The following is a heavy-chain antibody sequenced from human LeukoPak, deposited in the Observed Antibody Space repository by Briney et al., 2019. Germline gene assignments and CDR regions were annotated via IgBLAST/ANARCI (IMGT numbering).Heavy chain of an antibody. D-gene: IGHD2-21*01. J-gene: IGHJ4*02. CDR1: GNFISTGSYY. Sequence: NSSETLSLTCSVSGNFISTGSYYWSWIPQPAGKGLEWIGNIYTNGRTDYNPSLKSRVTISVNKSKNQFALRLSSVTAADTAVYYCANSVGVVLLYYWGQGTLVTVSS. CDR3: ANSVGVVLLYY. V-gene: IGHV4-61*09. CDR2: IYTNGRT.